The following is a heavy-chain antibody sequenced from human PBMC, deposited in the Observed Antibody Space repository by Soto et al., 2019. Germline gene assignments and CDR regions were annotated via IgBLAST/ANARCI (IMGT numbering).Heavy chain of an antibody. CDR3: AIGPYYYDTSGYGY. Sequence: PGGSRRLSCAASGFTFSDYYMSWIRQAPGKGLEWVSYISSSGSTIYYADSVKGRFTISRDNAKNSLYLQMNSLRAEDTAVYYCAIGPYYYDTSGYGYWGQGTLVTVSS. CDR1: GFTFSDYY. J-gene: IGHJ4*02. D-gene: IGHD3-22*01. V-gene: IGHV3-11*01. CDR2: ISSSGSTI.